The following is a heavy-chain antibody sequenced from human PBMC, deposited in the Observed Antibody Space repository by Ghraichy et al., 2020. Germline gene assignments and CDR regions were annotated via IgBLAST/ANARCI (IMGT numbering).Heavy chain of an antibody. V-gene: IGHV4-34*01. D-gene: IGHD3-10*01. Sequence: SETLSLTCAVYGGSFSGYYWSWIRQPPGKGLEWIGEINHSGSTNYNPSLKSRVTISVDTSKNQFSLKLSSVTAADTAVYYCARGLVRGVMRRVVAYFDYWGQGTLVTVSS. CDR3: ARGLVRGVMRRVVAYFDY. CDR1: GGSFSGYY. J-gene: IGHJ4*02. CDR2: INHSGST.